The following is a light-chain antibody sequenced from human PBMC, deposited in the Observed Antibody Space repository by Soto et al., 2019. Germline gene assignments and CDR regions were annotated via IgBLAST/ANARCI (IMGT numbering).Light chain of an antibody. CDR2: EVT. J-gene: IGLJ2*01. CDR3: SSYTSSTTLDVV. Sequence: QSALTQPASVSGSPGQSITISCTGTSSDVGGHNYVSWYQQHPGTAPKLMFYEVTNRPSGVSNRFSGSKSGNTASLTISGLQAEDEADYYCSSYTSSTTLDVVFGGGTQLTVL. CDR1: SSDVGGHNY. V-gene: IGLV2-14*01.